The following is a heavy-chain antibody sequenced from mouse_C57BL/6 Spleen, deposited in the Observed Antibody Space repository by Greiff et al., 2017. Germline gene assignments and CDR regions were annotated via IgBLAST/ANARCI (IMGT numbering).Heavy chain of an antibody. D-gene: IGHD2-4*01. J-gene: IGHJ3*01. CDR2: INPNSGST. CDR1: GYTFTSYW. CDR3: ARERRDYDTFAY. Sequence: VQLQQPGAELVKPGASVKLSCKASGYTFTSYWMHWVKQRPGQGLEWIGMINPNSGSTYYNEKFKSKATMTVDKSSSTAYMQLSSLTSEDSAVYYCARERRDYDTFAYWGQGTLVTVSA. V-gene: IGHV1-64*01.